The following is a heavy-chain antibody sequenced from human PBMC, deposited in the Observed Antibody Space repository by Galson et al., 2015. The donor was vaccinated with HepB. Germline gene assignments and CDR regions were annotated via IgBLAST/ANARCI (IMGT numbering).Heavy chain of an antibody. CDR3: ARGFGQYHLEGWFDP. CDR2: IIPIFGTA. D-gene: IGHD3-10*01. Sequence: SVKVSCKASGGTFSSYAISWVRQAPGQGLEWMGGIIPIFGTANYAQKFQGRVTITADESTSTAYMELSSLRSEDTAVYYCARGFGQYHLEGWFDPWGQGTLVTVSS. J-gene: IGHJ5*02. V-gene: IGHV1-69*13. CDR1: GGTFSSYA.